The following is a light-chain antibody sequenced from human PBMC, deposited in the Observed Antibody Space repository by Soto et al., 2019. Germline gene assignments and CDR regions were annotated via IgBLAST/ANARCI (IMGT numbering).Light chain of an antibody. V-gene: IGKV1-5*01. CDR3: QQYVKFPYT. CDR2: DAP. CDR1: QSISRC. Sequence: DIQMNQSPSTLSPSVGDRVAITCRASQSISRCLSWYQQKPGKAPKLVIHDAPSLASGVPSRFSGNGSGTEFALPISGLQREDFVTSYRQQYVKFPYTFGQGTKLEIK. J-gene: IGKJ2*01.